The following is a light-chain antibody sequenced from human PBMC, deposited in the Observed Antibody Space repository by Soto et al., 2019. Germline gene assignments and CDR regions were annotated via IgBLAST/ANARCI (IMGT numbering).Light chain of an antibody. V-gene: IGKV3-20*01. Sequence: MVLTQSPGTLSLSPGERATLSCRASQSVSSSYLAWYQQKPVQAPRLLIYGVSNRATGIPDRFSGSGSGTDSTLTISRLEPDDFAVYYCQQYGNSLTFGGGTKV. CDR3: QQYGNSLT. J-gene: IGKJ4*01. CDR1: QSVSSSY. CDR2: GVS.